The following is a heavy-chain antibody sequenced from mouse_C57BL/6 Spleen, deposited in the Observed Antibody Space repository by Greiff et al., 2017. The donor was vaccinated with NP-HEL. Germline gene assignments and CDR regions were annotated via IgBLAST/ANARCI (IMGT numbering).Heavy chain of an antibody. J-gene: IGHJ4*01. CDR2: IYPGDGDT. CDR1: GYAFSSYW. CDR3: ARSYCYARDY. Sequence: QVQLQQSGAELVKPGASVKLSCKASGYAFSSYWMHWVKQRPGQGLEWIGQIYPGDGDTNYNGKFKGKATLTADKSSSTAYMQLRSLTSEDSSVYFAARSYCYARDYWGQGTSVTVSS. V-gene: IGHV1-80*01.